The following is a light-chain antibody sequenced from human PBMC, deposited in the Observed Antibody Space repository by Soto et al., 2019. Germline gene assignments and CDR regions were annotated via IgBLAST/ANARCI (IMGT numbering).Light chain of an antibody. V-gene: IGKV3-20*01. CDR3: QQYGSSPWT. Sequence: EIVLTQSPGTLSLSPGEIATLSCRASQSVSSSYLARYQQKPGQAPRLLFYGASSRATGIPDRFSGSGSGTHFTLTISRLEAEDLAVYYCQQYGSSPWTFGQGTKVEI. CDR1: QSVSSSY. J-gene: IGKJ1*01. CDR2: GAS.